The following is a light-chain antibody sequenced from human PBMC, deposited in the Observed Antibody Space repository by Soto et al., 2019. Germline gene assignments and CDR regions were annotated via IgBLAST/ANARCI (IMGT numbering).Light chain of an antibody. CDR3: QQFGSSPRT. CDR1: QSVSSN. J-gene: IGKJ1*01. CDR2: GAS. V-gene: IGKV3-20*01. Sequence: EIAMTQSPATLSVSPGERATFSCRASQSVSSNLAWYQQKPGQAPRLLIYGASIRATGIPDRFSGSGSGTDFTLTISRLEPEDFAVYYCQQFGSSPRTFGQGTKVDIK.